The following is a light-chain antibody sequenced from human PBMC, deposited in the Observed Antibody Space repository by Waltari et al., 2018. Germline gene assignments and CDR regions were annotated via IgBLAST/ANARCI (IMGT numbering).Light chain of an antibody. V-gene: IGKV3-20*01. J-gene: IGKJ2*01. CDR3: QQYNKSPYT. CDR2: GAS. CDR1: QSLDSTY. Sequence: EIVLTQSPGPLSLSPGERATLPCRASQSLDSTYLAWYQLKPGQAPRLLIYGASSRAAGIPERFSGSGSGTDFTLTISRLEPEDFAVYYCQQYNKSPYTFGQGTKLRIK.